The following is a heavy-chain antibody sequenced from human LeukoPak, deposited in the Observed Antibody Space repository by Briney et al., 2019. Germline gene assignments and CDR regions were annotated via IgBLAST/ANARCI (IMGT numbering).Heavy chain of an antibody. CDR3: ARWGEGSGSYYPSFQH. V-gene: IGHV4-4*07. CDR2: IYTSGST. D-gene: IGHD3-10*01. J-gene: IGHJ1*01. Sequence: PSETLSLTCTVSGGSISSYYWSWIRQPAGKGLEWIGRIYTSGSTNYNPSLKSRVTISVDKSKNQFSLKLSSVTAADTAVYYCARWGEGSGSYYPSFQHWGQGTLVTVSS. CDR1: GGSISSYY.